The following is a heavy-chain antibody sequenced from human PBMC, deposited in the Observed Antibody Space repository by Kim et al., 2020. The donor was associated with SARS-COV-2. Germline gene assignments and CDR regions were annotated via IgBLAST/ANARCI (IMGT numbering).Heavy chain of an antibody. D-gene: IGHD4-17*01. CDR1: GFTFNNAW. V-gene: IGHV3-15*01. J-gene: IGHJ3*01. Sequence: GGSLRLSCVASGFTFNNAWMSWVRQAPGKGLEWVGRIKGKIDGGTTDYGAPVKGRFTISRDDLKNTVYLEMNSLKHEDTAVYYCVTRDYRYAFDLWGQGTMVNVFS. CDR3: VTRDYRYAFDL. CDR2: IKGKIDGGTT.